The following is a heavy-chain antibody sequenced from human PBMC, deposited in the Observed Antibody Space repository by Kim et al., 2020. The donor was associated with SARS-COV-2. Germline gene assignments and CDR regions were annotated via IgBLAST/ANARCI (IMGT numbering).Heavy chain of an antibody. D-gene: IGHD4-17*01. Sequence: GGSLRLSCAASGFTFSNYHMNWVRQAPGKGLQWVSHINSRGTTVYYADSVRGRFTISRDNAKNSLYLQMNNLSAEDTAVYYCARDLTVTTFWDYGMDVWGDRATVTASS. CDR2: INSRGTTV. CDR1: GFTFSNYH. J-gene: IGHJ6*04. V-gene: IGHV3-48*03. CDR3: ARDLTVTTFWDYGMDV.